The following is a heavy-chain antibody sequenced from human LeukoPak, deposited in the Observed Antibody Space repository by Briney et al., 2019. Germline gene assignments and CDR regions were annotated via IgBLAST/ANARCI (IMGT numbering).Heavy chain of an antibody. D-gene: IGHD5-12*01. CDR3: AREIDIAPTV. J-gene: IGHJ4*02. Sequence: PGGSLRLSCAASGFTFSSYWMSWVRQAPGKGLEWVSSISSSSSYIYYADSVKGRFTISRDNAKNSLYLQMNSLRAEDTAVYYCAREIDIAPTVWGQGTLVTVSS. CDR1: GFTFSSYW. CDR2: ISSSSSYI. V-gene: IGHV3-21*01.